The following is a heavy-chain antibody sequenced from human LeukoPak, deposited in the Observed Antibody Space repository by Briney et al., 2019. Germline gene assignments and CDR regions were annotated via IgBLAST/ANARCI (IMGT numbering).Heavy chain of an antibody. CDR2: INPNSGGT. V-gene: IGHV1-2*06. D-gene: IGHD3-16*02. CDR1: GYTFTGYY. Sequence: GASVKVSCKASGYTFTGYYMHWVRQAPGQGLEWMGRINPNSGGTNYAQKFQGRVTMTRDTSISTAYMELSRLRSDDTAVYYCARAGFSLITFGGVIAKQDYWGQGTLVTVSS. CDR3: ARAGFSLITFGGVIAKQDY. J-gene: IGHJ4*02.